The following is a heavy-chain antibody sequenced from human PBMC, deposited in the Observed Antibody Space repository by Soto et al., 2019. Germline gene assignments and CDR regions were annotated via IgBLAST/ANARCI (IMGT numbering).Heavy chain of an antibody. CDR2: ISYDGSNK. CDR3: ASARGSGYYPNWFDP. Sequence: GGSLSLSCAASGFTFSSYAMHWVRQAPGKGLEWVAVISYDGSNKYYADSVKGRFTISRDNSKNTLYLQMNSLRAEDTAVYYCASARGSGYYPNWFDPWGQGTLVTVSS. CDR1: GFTFSSYA. J-gene: IGHJ5*02. D-gene: IGHD3-3*01. V-gene: IGHV3-30-3*01.